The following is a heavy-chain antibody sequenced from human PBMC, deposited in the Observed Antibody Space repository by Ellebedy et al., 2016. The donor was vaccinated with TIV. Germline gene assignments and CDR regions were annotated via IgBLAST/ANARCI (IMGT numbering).Heavy chain of an antibody. V-gene: IGHV4-39*07. J-gene: IGHJ4*02. CDR3: AAQSRDYVWDGDY. Sequence: SETLSLTCAVSGASFSSSTYYWGWIRQPSGKGLEWIGSVYSVGSTYYNPSLRSRLTISIDTSKNQFSLKVKSVTAADTAVYYCAAQSRDYVWDGDYWGQGALVTVSS. CDR2: VYSVGST. D-gene: IGHD3-16*01. CDR1: GASFSSSTYY.